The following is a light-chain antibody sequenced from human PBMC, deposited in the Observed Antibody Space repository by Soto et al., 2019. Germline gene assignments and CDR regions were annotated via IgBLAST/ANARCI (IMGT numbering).Light chain of an antibody. CDR2: KAS. J-gene: IGKJ1*01. V-gene: IGKV1-5*03. CDR1: QSISYW. CDR3: QNYNSYSEA. Sequence: DIQMTQSPSTLSASVVDRVTITCRASQSISYWLAWYQQKPGKAPNLLIYKASTLKSGVPSRFSGSGSGTEFTLTISSLQPDDFATYYCQNYNSYSEAFGQGTKVDIK.